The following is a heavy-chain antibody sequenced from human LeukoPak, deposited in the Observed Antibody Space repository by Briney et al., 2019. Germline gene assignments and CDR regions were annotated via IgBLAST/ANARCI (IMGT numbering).Heavy chain of an antibody. CDR1: GFTFSIHW. V-gene: IGHV3-30*03. D-gene: IGHD6-6*01. Sequence: HPGGSLRLSCAASGFTFSIHWMTWVRQAPGKGLEWVAVISYDGSNKYYADSVKGRFTISRDNSKNTLYLQVNSLRAEDTAVYYCARDYQQLVPIRSFDYWGQGTLVTVSS. CDR3: ARDYQQLVPIRSFDY. CDR2: ISYDGSNK. J-gene: IGHJ4*02.